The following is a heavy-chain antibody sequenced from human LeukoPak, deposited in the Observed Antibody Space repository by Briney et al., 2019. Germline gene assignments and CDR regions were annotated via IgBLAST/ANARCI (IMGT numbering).Heavy chain of an antibody. D-gene: IGHD2-2*01. CDR3: ARERYCSSTSCSGTLGMDV. V-gene: IGHV1-8*01. J-gene: IGHJ6*02. Sequence: ASVKVSCKASGYTFTSYDINWVRQATGQGLEWMGWMNPNSGNTGYAQKFQGRVTMTRNTSISTAYMELSSLRSEDTAVYYRARERYCSSTSCSGTLGMDVWGQGTTVTVSS. CDR2: MNPNSGNT. CDR1: GYTFTSYD.